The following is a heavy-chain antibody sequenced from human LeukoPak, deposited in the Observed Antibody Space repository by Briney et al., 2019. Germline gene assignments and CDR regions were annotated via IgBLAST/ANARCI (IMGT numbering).Heavy chain of an antibody. CDR1: GGSFSGNF. CDR2: INHSGST. CDR3: ARGPPLTYDGSGYYFFDY. V-gene: IGHV4-34*01. Sequence: SETLSLTCAVYGGSFSGNFWTWIRQPPGKGLEWIGEINHSGSTNYNPSLKSRVTISVDTSKNHFYLKLSSVTAADTAVYYCARGPPLTYDGSGYYFFDYWGQGTLVTVSS. J-gene: IGHJ4*02. D-gene: IGHD3-22*01.